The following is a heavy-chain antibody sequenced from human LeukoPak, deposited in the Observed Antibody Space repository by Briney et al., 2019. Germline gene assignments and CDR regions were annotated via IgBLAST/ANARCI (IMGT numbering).Heavy chain of an antibody. J-gene: IGHJ6*02. CDR3: ARDGEYHGFLGAYGMDV. Sequence: GGSLRPSCAASGFTFSSYAMHWVRQAPGKGLEYVSAISSNGGSTYYANSVKGRFTISRDNSKNTLYLQMGSLRAEDMAVYYCARDGEYHGFLGAYGMDVWGQGTTVTVSS. CDR2: ISSNGGST. D-gene: IGHD3-3*01. CDR1: GFTFSSYA. V-gene: IGHV3-64*01.